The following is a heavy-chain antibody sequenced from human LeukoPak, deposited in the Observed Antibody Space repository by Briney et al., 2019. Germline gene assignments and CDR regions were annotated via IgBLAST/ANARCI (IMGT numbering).Heavy chain of an antibody. Sequence: GGSLRLSCAASGFTFSTYWMTWVRQAPGKGLEWVANINEDESNKNYVDSVKGRFTISRDNSKNTVHLQMNSLRAEDTAVYYCAKGGSYRSQPYFDYWGQGTPVTVSS. D-gene: IGHD3-16*02. V-gene: IGHV3-7*03. CDR3: AKGGSYRSQPYFDY. J-gene: IGHJ4*02. CDR1: GFTFSTYW. CDR2: INEDESNK.